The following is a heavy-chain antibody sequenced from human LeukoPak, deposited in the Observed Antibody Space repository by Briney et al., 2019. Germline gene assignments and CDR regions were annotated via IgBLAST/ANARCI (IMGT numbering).Heavy chain of an antibody. D-gene: IGHD4-17*01. CDR3: AKDGTGDYFYFYYYMDV. J-gene: IGHJ6*03. Sequence: GGSLRLVCTASGFTFSGYAMAWVRQAPGKGLEWVSAISGSGGSTYYADSVKGRFTISRDNSKNTLYLQLHSLIAEDTAMYYCAKDGTGDYFYFYYYMDVWGQGTTVTV. V-gene: IGHV3-23*01. CDR1: GFTFSGYA. CDR2: ISGSGGST.